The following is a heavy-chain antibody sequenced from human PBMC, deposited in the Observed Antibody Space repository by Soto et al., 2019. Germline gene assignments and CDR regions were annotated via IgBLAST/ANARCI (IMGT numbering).Heavy chain of an antibody. J-gene: IGHJ4*02. CDR3: AREGINNYNEYYFDS. Sequence: EVQLVESGGGLVKPGGSLRLSCAASGFTFSSYSMNWVRQAPGKGLEWVSSISGSGNYTHYADFLRGRFTISRDNAKTSLYLQMNSLRDEDTAVYYCAREGINNYNEYYFDSWGQGTVVTVSS. D-gene: IGHD4-4*01. V-gene: IGHV3-21*01. CDR2: ISGSGNYT. CDR1: GFTFSSYS.